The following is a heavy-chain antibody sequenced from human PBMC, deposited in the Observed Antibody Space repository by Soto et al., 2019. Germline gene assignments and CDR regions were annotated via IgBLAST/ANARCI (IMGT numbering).Heavy chain of an antibody. Sequence: GESLKISCQGSGYSFTSYWIGWVRQMPGKGLEWMGIIYPGDSDTRYSPSFQGQVTISADKSISTAYLQWSSLKASDTAMYYCASSRGVNWNDVYYGMDVWGQGTTVTVSS. CDR1: GYSFTSYW. V-gene: IGHV5-51*01. D-gene: IGHD1-1*01. CDR2: IYPGDSDT. J-gene: IGHJ6*02. CDR3: ASSRGVNWNDVYYGMDV.